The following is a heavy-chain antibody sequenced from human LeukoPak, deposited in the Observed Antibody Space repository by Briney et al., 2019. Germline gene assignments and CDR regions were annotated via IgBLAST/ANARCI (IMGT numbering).Heavy chain of an antibody. D-gene: IGHD3-9*01. Sequence: PGGSLRPSCAASGFTFSSYGMHWVRQAPGKGLECVAVISYDGSNKYYADSVKGRFTISRDNSKNTLYMQMNSLRAEDTAVYYCARNRAYYDILTGYYMDWGQGTLVTVSS. CDR2: ISYDGSNK. CDR3: ARNRAYYDILTGYYMD. CDR1: GFTFSSYG. V-gene: IGHV3-30*03. J-gene: IGHJ4*02.